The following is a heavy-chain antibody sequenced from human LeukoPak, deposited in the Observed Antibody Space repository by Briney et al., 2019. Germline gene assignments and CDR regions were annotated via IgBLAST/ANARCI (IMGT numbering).Heavy chain of an antibody. Sequence: GGSLRLSCAASGFTFSSYGMHWVRQAPGQGLEWVAVIWYDGNYKFYADSVKGRFTISRDNSKNILYLQMNSLSAEDTAVYYCAKDLGDFWSGYFTGLDDWGQGTLVTVSS. CDR2: IWYDGNYK. D-gene: IGHD3-3*01. J-gene: IGHJ4*02. V-gene: IGHV3-33*06. CDR1: GFTFSSYG. CDR3: AKDLGDFWSGYFTGLDD.